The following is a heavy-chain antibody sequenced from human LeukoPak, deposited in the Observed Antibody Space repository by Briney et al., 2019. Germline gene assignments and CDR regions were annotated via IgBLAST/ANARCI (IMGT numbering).Heavy chain of an antibody. J-gene: IGHJ5*02. D-gene: IGHD3-3*01. CDR3: AKDSVDDFWSGYNWFDP. V-gene: IGHV3-23*01. Sequence: GGSLRLSCAASGFTFSSYAMSWVRQAPGKGLEWVSAISGSGGSTYYADSVKGRFTVSRDNSKNTLYLQMNSLRAEDTAVYYCAKDSVDDFWSGYNWFDPWGQGTLVTVSS. CDR1: GFTFSSYA. CDR2: ISGSGGST.